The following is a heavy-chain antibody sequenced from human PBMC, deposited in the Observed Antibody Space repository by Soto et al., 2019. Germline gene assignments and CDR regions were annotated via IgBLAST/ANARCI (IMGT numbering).Heavy chain of an antibody. CDR2: ISGSGGST. CDR1: GFTFSSYA. CDR3: VTNWGFAFDI. D-gene: IGHD7-27*01. J-gene: IGHJ3*02. Sequence: GSLRLSCAASGFTFSSYAMSWVRQAPGKGLEGVSAISGSGGSTYYADSVKGRFTISRDNSKNTLYLQMNSLRAEDTAVYYCVTNWGFAFDIWGQGTMVTVSS. V-gene: IGHV3-23*01.